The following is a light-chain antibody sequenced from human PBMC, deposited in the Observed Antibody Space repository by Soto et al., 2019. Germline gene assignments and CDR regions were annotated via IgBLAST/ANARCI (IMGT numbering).Light chain of an antibody. V-gene: IGKV1-33*01. CDR1: QDISNY. CDR2: DAS. J-gene: IGKJ4*01. CDR3: QQYDSLLT. Sequence: DIQVTQSPCSLSASVGDRVTITCQASQDISNYLNWYQHKPGKAPKLLIYDASNLETGVPSRFSGSGSGTDFTFTISSLQPEDIATYYCQQYDSLLTFGGGTKVDI.